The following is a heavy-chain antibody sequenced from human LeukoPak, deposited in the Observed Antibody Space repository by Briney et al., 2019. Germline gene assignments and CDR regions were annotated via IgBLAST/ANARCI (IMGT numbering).Heavy chain of an antibody. CDR1: GYTFTGYY. D-gene: IGHD3-10*01. V-gene: IGHV1-2*02. J-gene: IGHJ4*02. CDR2: IKPNSGGT. Sequence: EASVKVSCKASGYTFTGYYMHWVRQAPGQGLEWMGWIKPNSGGTNYAQKFQGRVTMTRDTSISTAYMELSRPRSDDTAVYYCARGRYYGSGSYYYDYWGQGTLVTVSS. CDR3: ARGRYYGSGSYYYDY.